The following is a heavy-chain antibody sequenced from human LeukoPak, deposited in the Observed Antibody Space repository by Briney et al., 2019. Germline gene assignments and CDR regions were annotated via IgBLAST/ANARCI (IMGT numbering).Heavy chain of an antibody. CDR1: GYTFTGYD. D-gene: IGHD3-3*01. CDR3: ARGQALYYDFWSVFDY. Sequence: GASVKVSCKASGYTFTGYDMHWVGQAPGPGLEWMGWINPNSGGTKYAQKFQGRVTMTRDTSISTAYMELSRLRADDTAVYYCARGQALYYDFWSVFDYWGQGTLVTVSS. J-gene: IGHJ4*02. CDR2: INPNSGGT. V-gene: IGHV1-2*02.